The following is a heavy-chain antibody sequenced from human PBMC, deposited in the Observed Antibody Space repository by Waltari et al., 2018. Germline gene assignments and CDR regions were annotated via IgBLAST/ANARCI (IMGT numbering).Heavy chain of an antibody. CDR3: ARQGGYYFDY. J-gene: IGHJ4*02. CDR2: INQSGST. CDR1: GGSFSGYY. Sequence: QVQLQQWGAGLLKPSETLSLTCAVYGGSFSGYYWSWIRQPPGKGLEWIGEINQSGSTNSNPSLKSGVTLSVGTSKNQFSLKLSSVTAADTAVYYCARQGGYYFDYWGQGTLVTVSS. V-gene: IGHV4-34*01.